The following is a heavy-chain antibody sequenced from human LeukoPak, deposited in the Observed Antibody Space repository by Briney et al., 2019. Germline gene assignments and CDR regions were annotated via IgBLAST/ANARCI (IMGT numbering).Heavy chain of an antibody. J-gene: IGHJ4*02. D-gene: IGHD4-17*01. CDR1: GFTVSSNY. CDR3: ASLSYGDYDFDY. Sequence: PGGSLRLSCAASGFTVSSNYMSWVRQAPGKGLEWASVIYSGGSTYYADSVKGRFTISRDNSKNTLYLQMNSLRAEDTAVYYCASLSYGDYDFDYWGQGTLVTVSS. CDR2: IYSGGST. V-gene: IGHV3-66*01.